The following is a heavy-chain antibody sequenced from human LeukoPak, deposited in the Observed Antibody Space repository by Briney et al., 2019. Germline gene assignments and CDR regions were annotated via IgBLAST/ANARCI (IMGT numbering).Heavy chain of an antibody. J-gene: IGHJ4*02. D-gene: IGHD4-17*01. CDR1: GGSISSYY. CDR3: ARNYGDYAGMDV. CDR2: IYYSGST. Sequence: SETLSLTCTVSGGSISSYYWSWIRQPPGKGLEWIGYIYYSGSTNYNPSLKSRVTISVDTSKKQFSLRLSSVTAADTAVYYCARNYGDYAGMDVWGQGTLVTVSS. V-gene: IGHV4-59*08.